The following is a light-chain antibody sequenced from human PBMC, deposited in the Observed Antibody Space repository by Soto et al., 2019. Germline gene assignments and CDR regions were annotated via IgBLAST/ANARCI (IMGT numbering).Light chain of an antibody. CDR3: SSYTSSSTRV. CDR2: DVS. J-gene: IGLJ1*01. Sequence: QAVLNQAASGSGAPGQSITISCTGNSRAVGGYNYVSLYQQPPGKAPKLMIYDVSNRPSGVSNRFSGSKSGNTASLTISWLQAEDEADYYCSSYTSSSTRVFGTGTKVTVL. V-gene: IGLV2-14*01. CDR1: SRAVGGYNY.